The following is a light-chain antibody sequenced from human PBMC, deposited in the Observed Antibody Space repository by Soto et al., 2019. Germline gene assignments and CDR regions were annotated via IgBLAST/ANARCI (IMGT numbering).Light chain of an antibody. CDR3: QQYGSSPPLT. CDR2: GAS. Sequence: EMVLTQSPGTLSLSPGERATLSCRASQSVSSSYLAWYQQKPGQAPRLLIYGASSRATGIPDRFSGSGSGTDFTLTSSRLEPEDFAVYYCQQYGSSPPLTFGGGTEVEIK. J-gene: IGKJ4*01. V-gene: IGKV3-20*01. CDR1: QSVSSSY.